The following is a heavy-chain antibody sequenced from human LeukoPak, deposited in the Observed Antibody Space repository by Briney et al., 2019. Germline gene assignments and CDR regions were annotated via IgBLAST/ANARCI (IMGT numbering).Heavy chain of an antibody. V-gene: IGHV5-51*01. Sequence: GESLKISCKGSGYSFTSYWIGWVRQMPGKGLEWMGIIYPGDSDTRYSPSFQGQVTISADKSISTAYLQWSSLKASDTAMYYCARPPWWELRSGAFDIWGQGTMVTVSS. J-gene: IGHJ3*02. CDR1: GYSFTSYW. CDR2: IYPGDSDT. D-gene: IGHD1-26*01. CDR3: ARPPWWELRSGAFDI.